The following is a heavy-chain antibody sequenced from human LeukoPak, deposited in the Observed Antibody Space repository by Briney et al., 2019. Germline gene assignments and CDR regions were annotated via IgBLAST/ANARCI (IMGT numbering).Heavy chain of an antibody. J-gene: IGHJ6*03. Sequence: SVKVSCKASGGTFSSYAISWVRQAPGQGLEWMGGIMPIFGTANYAQKFQGRVTITADESTSTAYMELSSLRSEDTAVYYCARGQLLTGWYYYYMDVWGKGTTVTVSS. CDR3: ARGQLLTGWYYYYMDV. V-gene: IGHV1-69*13. D-gene: IGHD2-2*01. CDR2: IMPIFGTA. CDR1: GGTFSSYA.